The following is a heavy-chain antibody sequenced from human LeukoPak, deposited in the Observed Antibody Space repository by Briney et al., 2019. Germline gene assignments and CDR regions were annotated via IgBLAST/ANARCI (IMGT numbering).Heavy chain of an antibody. J-gene: IGHJ4*02. CDR2: IKSKTDGGTT. CDR1: GFTVSSNY. V-gene: IGHV3-15*01. D-gene: IGHD6-19*01. CDR3: TTELSYSSGWWD. Sequence: GGSLRLSCAASGFTVSSNYMSWVCQAPGKGLEWVGRIKSKTDGGTTDYAAPVKGRFTISRDDSKNTLYLQMNSLKTEDTAVYYCTTELSYSSGWWDWGQGTLVTVSS.